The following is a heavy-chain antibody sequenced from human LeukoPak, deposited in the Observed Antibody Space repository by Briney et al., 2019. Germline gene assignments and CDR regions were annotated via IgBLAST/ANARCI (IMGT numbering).Heavy chain of an antibody. V-gene: IGHV4-59*01. CDR2: IYYSGGT. Sequence: SETLSLTCTVSGGSISSYYWSWIRQPPGKGLEWIGYIYYSGGTNYNPSLKSRVTISVDTSKNQFSLKLSSVTAADTAVYYCARSVGATYYFDYWGQGTLVTVSS. CDR3: ARSVGATYYFDY. J-gene: IGHJ4*02. D-gene: IGHD1-26*01. CDR1: GGSISSYY.